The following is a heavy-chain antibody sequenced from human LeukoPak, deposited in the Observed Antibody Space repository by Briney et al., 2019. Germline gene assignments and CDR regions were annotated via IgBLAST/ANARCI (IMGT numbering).Heavy chain of an antibody. CDR3: ASWSAAPLVPWFDP. D-gene: IGHD3-10*01. J-gene: IGHJ5*02. Sequence: PSETLSLTCTVSGGSISSGGYYWGWIRQPPGKGLEWIGSIYYSGSTYYNPSLKSRVTISVDTSKNQFSLKLSSVTAADTAVYYCASWSAAPLVPWFDPWGQGTLVTVSS. CDR2: IYYSGST. CDR1: GGSISSGGYY. V-gene: IGHV4-39*07.